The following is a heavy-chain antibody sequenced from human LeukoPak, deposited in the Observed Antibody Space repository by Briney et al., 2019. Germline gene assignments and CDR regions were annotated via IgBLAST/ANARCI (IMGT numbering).Heavy chain of an antibody. D-gene: IGHD3-22*01. CDR3: ARGTVGGHYYDSSGYEPNDY. Sequence: GASVRVSCKASGGTFSSYAISWVRQAPGQGLEWMGGIIPIFGTANYAQKFQGRVTITADESTSTAYMELSSLRSEDTAVYYGARGTVGGHYYDSSGYEPNDYWGQGTLVTVSS. V-gene: IGHV1-69*13. CDR1: GGTFSSYA. J-gene: IGHJ4*02. CDR2: IIPIFGTA.